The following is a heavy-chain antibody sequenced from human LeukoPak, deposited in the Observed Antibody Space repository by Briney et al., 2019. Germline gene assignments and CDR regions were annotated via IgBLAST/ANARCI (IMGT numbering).Heavy chain of an antibody. D-gene: IGHD2-2*01. J-gene: IGHJ6*03. Sequence: SETLSLTCTVSGGSISSGSYYWGWIRQPAGKGLEWIGRIYTSGSTNYNRSLKSRVTISVDTSKNQFSLKLSSVTAADTAVYYCAREGIVVVPAAMRPGGYYYYYMDVWGKGTTVTVSS. CDR2: IYTSGST. V-gene: IGHV4-61*02. CDR3: AREGIVVVPAAMRPGGYYYYYMDV. CDR1: GGSISSGSYY.